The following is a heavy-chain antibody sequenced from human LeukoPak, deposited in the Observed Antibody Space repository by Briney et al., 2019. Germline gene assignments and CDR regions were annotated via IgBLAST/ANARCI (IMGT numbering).Heavy chain of an antibody. CDR2: IYTSGST. J-gene: IGHJ4*02. CDR1: GGSLSNYF. CDR3: ARDSVRGTDY. V-gene: IGHV4-4*07. Sequence: SGTLSLTRTVSGGSLSNYFWSWIRQPAGRGVEWIGRIYTSGSTNYNPSLKSRVTMSVDTSKNQFSLKLSSVTAADTAMYYCARDSVRGTDYWGQGALVTVSS. D-gene: IGHD3-16*01.